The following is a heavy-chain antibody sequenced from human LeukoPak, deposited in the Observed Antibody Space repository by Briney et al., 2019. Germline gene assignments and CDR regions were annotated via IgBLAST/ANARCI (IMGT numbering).Heavy chain of an antibody. D-gene: IGHD4-17*01. CDR2: ISGNGDNT. V-gene: IGHV3-23*01. CDR1: GFTFNSYA. J-gene: IGHJ4*02. CDR3: AKGQTVTTRVDY. Sequence: GGSLRLSCAASGFTFNSYAMNWVCQTPGKGLEWVSAISGNGDNTYYADSVKGRFTISRDNSKNTLYLQMNSLRAEDTAVYYCAKGQTVTTRVDYWGQGTLVTVSS.